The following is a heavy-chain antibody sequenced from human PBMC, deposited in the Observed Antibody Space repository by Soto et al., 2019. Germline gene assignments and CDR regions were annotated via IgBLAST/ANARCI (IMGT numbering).Heavy chain of an antibody. CDR2: IWYDGSNK. D-gene: IGHD3-22*01. V-gene: IGHV3-33*01. Sequence: GGSLRLSCAASGFTFSSYGMHWVRQAPGKGLEWVAVIWYDGSNKYYADSVKGRFTISRDNSKNTLYLQMNSLRAEDTAVYYCARDQLGRDDSSGYYRTFDYWGQGTLVTVSP. CDR1: GFTFSSYG. J-gene: IGHJ4*02. CDR3: ARDQLGRDDSSGYYRTFDY.